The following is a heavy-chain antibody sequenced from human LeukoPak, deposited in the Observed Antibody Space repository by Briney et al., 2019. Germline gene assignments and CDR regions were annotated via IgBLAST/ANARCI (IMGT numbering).Heavy chain of an antibody. J-gene: IGHJ3*02. CDR3: ARSREYYYGSGSYLAPGAFDI. V-gene: IGHV1-69*13. CDR2: IIPIFGTA. CDR1: GGTFSSYA. Sequence: GASVKVSRKASGGTFSSYAISWVRQAPGQGLEWMGGIIPIFGTASYAQKFQGRVTITADESTSTAYMELSSLRSEDTAVYYCARSREYYYGSGSYLAPGAFDIWGQGTMVTVSS. D-gene: IGHD3-10*01.